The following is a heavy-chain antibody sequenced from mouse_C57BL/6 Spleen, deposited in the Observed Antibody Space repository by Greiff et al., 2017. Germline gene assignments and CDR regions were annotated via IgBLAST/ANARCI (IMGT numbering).Heavy chain of an antibody. CDR1: GYTFTSYW. Sequence: QVQLQQPGAELVKPGASVKLSCKASGYTFTSYWMQWVNQRPGQGLEWIGEIDPSDSYTNYNQKFKGKATLTVDTSSSTAYMQLSSLTSEDSAVYYCARKRGGNYDCAVDYWGQGTSVTVSS. V-gene: IGHV1-50*01. J-gene: IGHJ4*01. D-gene: IGHD2-1*01. CDR2: IDPSDSYT. CDR3: ARKRGGNYDCAVDY.